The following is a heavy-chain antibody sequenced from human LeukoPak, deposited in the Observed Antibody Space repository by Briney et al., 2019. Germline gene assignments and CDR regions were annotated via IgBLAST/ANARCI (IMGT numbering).Heavy chain of an antibody. CDR1: GFTFPSYG. J-gene: IGHJ4*02. V-gene: IGHV3-30*18. CDR2: ISYDGTEK. CDR3: AKNRGSGSPFYFDY. Sequence: GGSLRLSCGPSGFTFPSYGMHWVRQAPGKGRGGGAVISYDGTEKYYADSVKGRFTISRDNFKSTLYLQMNSLRPEDTAVYYCAKNRGSGSPFYFDYWGQGTLVTVSS. D-gene: IGHD3-10*01.